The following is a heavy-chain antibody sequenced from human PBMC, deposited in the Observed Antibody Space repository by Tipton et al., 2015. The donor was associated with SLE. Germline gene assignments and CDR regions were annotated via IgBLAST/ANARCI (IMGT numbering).Heavy chain of an antibody. V-gene: IGHV3-30*18. Sequence: RSLRLSCAASGFTFSSYGMHWVRQAPGKGLEWVAVISYDGSNKYYADSVKGRFTISRDNSKNTLYLQMNSLRAEDTAVYYCAKDRGLYYFDYWGQGTLVTVSS. CDR2: ISYDGSNK. CDR1: GFTFSSYG. D-gene: IGHD3-10*01. CDR3: AKDRGLYYFDY. J-gene: IGHJ4*02.